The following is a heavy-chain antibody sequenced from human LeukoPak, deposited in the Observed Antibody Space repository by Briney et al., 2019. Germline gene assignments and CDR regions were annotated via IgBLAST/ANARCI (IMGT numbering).Heavy chain of an antibody. Sequence: GGSLRLSCAASGFTFSSYTMSWVRQAPGQGLEWVSVISVSGGSKYYTDSVKGRFTISRANSKNTLYLQMNSPRAEDTAVYCCAKGGRGDSYGYSDYWGQGTLVTVSS. CDR1: GFTFSSYT. J-gene: IGHJ4*02. CDR3: AKGGRGDSYGYSDY. D-gene: IGHD5-18*01. V-gene: IGHV3-23*01. CDR2: ISVSGGSK.